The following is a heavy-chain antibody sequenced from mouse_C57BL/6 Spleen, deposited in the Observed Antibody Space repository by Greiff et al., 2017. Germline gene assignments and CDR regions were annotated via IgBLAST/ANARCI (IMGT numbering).Heavy chain of an antibody. CDR3: ASLLLRD. V-gene: IGHV1-42*01. CDR1: GYSFTGYY. CDR2: INPSTGGT. D-gene: IGHD1-1*01. Sequence: EVQLQQSGPELVKPGASVKISCKASGYSFTGYYMNWVKQSPEKSLEWIGEINPSTGGTTYNQKFKAKATLTVDKSSSTAYMQLKSLTSEDSAVYYCASLLLRDWGQGTTLTVSS. J-gene: IGHJ2*01.